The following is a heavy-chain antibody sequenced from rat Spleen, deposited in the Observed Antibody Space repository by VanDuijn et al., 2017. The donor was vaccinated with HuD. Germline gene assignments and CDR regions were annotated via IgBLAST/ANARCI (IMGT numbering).Heavy chain of an antibody. CDR1: GFTFSDYY. D-gene: IGHD4-3*01. CDR2: ISYDGSTT. V-gene: IGHV5-7*01. Sequence: EVQLVESGGGLVQPGRSLKLSCATSGFTFSDYYMAWVRQAPTKGLDWVATISYDGSTTYYRDSVKGRFTISRDDAQSTLYLQMNSLRSDDTATYYCARGVADYWGQGVMVTVSS. J-gene: IGHJ2*01. CDR3: ARGVADY.